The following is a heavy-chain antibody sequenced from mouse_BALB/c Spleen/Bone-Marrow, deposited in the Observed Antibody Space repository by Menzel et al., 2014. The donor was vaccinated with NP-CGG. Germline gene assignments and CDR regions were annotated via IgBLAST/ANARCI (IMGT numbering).Heavy chain of an antibody. Sequence: VQLQQSGAELMKPGASVKISCKATGYTFSSYWLEWVKQRPGHGLERIGEILPGSASNNYNEKFKGKATFAADTSSNTAYMQLSSLTSEDSAVYYCARGGYYGPRFAFWGQGTLVTVSA. J-gene: IGHJ3*01. CDR3: ARGGYYGPRFAF. CDR2: ILPGSASN. D-gene: IGHD1-2*01. V-gene: IGHV1-9*01. CDR1: GYTFSSYW.